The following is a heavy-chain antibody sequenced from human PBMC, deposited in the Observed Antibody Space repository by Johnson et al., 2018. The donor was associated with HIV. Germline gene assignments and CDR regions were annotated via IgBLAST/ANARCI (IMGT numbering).Heavy chain of an antibody. CDR3: AKSPGKDHGGNSGGFDI. Sequence: VQLVESGGGLVQPGGSLRLTCAASGFTFSSYAMHWVRQAPGKGLEWVSYITGSGTVVSYANSVKGRFTISRDNSKNTVYLQMNSLRVEDTAVYYCAKSPGKDHGGNSGGFDIWGQGTMVTVSS. V-gene: IGHV3-48*01. D-gene: IGHD4/OR15-4a*01. J-gene: IGHJ3*02. CDR2: ITGSGTVV. CDR1: GFTFSSYA.